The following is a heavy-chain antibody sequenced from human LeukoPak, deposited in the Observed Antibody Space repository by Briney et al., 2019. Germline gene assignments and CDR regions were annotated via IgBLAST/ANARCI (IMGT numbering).Heavy chain of an antibody. V-gene: IGHV1-58*02. CDR2: IVVGSGNT. Sequence: GTSVKVSCKASGFTFTSSAMQWVRQARGQRLEWIGWIVVGSGNTNYAQKFQERVTITRDMSTSTAYMELSSLRSEDTAVYYCARDRMYSSGWYSAGVWFDPWGQGTLVTVSS. J-gene: IGHJ5*02. D-gene: IGHD6-19*01. CDR1: GFTFTSSA. CDR3: ARDRMYSSGWYSAGVWFDP.